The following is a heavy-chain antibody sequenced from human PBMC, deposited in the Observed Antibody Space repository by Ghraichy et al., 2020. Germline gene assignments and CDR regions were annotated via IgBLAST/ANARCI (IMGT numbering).Heavy chain of an antibody. Sequence: ASVKVSCKASGYTFTSYDINWVRQATGQGLEWMGWMNPNSGNTGYAQKFQGRVTMTRNTSISTAYMELSSLRSEDTAVYYCARGGYYYGSGSSPNAFDIWGQGTIVTVSS. D-gene: IGHD3-10*01. CDR2: MNPNSGNT. CDR3: ARGGYYYGSGSSPNAFDI. CDR1: GYTFTSYD. V-gene: IGHV1-8*01. J-gene: IGHJ3*02.